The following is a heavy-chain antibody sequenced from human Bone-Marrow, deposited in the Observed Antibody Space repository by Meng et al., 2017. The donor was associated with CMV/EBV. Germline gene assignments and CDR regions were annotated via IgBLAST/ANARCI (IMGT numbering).Heavy chain of an antibody. CDR3: ARYCGSICITIFGVAPYYYYGMDV. V-gene: IGHV1-18*01. CDR1: GYTFTSYG. J-gene: IGHJ6*02. Sequence: ASVKVSCKASGYTFTSYGISWVRQAPGQGLEWMGWISAYNGNTNYAQKLQGRVTMTTDTSTSTAYMELRSLRSDDTAVYYCARYCGSICITIFGVAPYYYYGMDVWGQGTTVTVPS. D-gene: IGHD3-3*01. CDR2: ISAYNGNT.